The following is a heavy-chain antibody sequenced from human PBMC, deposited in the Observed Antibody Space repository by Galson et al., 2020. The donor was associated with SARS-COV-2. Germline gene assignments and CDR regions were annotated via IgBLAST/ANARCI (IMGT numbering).Heavy chain of an antibody. CDR3: AKEGGTGWATDFFQH. D-gene: IGHD6-19*01. J-gene: IGHJ1*01. CDR1: GFTFSNYA. CDR2: LNNRGDDT. Sequence: GESLKISCAASGFTFSNYAMAWVRQAPGKGLEWVSLLNNRGDDTYYADSVKGRFTISRDNSKNTLFLQMDSLRAEDTAVYYCAKEGGTGWATDFFQHWGQGTLVTGSS. V-gene: IGHV3-23*01.